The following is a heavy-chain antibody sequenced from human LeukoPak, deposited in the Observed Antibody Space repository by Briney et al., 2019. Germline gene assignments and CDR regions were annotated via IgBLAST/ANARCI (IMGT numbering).Heavy chain of an antibody. J-gene: IGHJ4*02. V-gene: IGHV2-5*02. Sequence: SGPTLVNPTQTLTLTCAFSGFSLSTVGVGVAWIRQPQGKALEWPALIYWDDDKRYSPSLKSRLTITKDTSKNQVVLTLTNMDPVDTATYFCAHFPSMIRGVIANIYFDHWGQGTLVAVSS. CDR3: AHFPSMIRGVIANIYFDH. D-gene: IGHD3-10*01. CDR2: IYWDDDK. CDR1: GFSLSTVGVG.